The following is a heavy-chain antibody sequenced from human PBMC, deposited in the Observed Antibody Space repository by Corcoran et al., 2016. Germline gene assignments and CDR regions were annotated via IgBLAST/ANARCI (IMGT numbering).Heavy chain of an antibody. J-gene: IGHJ4*02. D-gene: IGHD3-10*01. CDR3: ASDYLAVRVVITAADYFNF. CDR1: GFTFSSYG. V-gene: IGHV3-33*01. CDR2: IWYDGSNK. Sequence: QVQLVESGGGVVQPGRSLRLSCAASGFTFSSYGMHWGRQAPGKGLEWVAVIWYDGSNKYYADSVKGRFTISRDNSKNTLYLQMNSLRAKVTVVYYCASDYLAVRVVITAADYFNFWGPGPLVTVSS.